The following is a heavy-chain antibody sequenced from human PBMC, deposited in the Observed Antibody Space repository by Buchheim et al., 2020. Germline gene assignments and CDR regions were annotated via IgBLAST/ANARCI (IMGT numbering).Heavy chain of an antibody. CDR2: ISNDGSNK. CDR3: ARDLFGYYYDSSGYYPGDY. CDR1: GFTFSSYA. D-gene: IGHD3-22*01. V-gene: IGHV3-30-3*01. Sequence: QVQLVESGGGVVQPGRSLRLSCADSGFTFSSYAMHWVRQAPGKGLEWVAVISNDGSNKYYADSVKGRFTISRDNSKNTLYLQMNSRRAEDTAVYYCARDLFGYYYDSSGYYPGDYWGQGTL. J-gene: IGHJ4*02.